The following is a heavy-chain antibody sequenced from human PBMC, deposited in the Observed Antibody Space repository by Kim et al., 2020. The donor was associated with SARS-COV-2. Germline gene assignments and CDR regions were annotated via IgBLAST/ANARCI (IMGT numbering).Heavy chain of an antibody. Sequence: IGSIYYSGSTSYNPTLKGRVTISVDTSKNQFSLKLSSVTAADTAVDYCARQRPPFYDYVWGSYRYPFDYWGQGTLVTVSS. J-gene: IGHJ4*02. CDR3: ARQRPPFYDYVWGSYRYPFDY. CDR2: IYYSGST. D-gene: IGHD3-16*02. V-gene: IGHV4-39*01.